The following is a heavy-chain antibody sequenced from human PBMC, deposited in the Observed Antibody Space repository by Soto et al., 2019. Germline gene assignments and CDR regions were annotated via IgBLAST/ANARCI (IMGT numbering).Heavy chain of an antibody. CDR3: ASDSPTGYSSGWYNY. CDR2: ISSSSSTI. Sequence: EVQLVESGGGLVQPGGSLRLSCAASGFTFSSYSMNWVRQAPGKGLEWVSYISSSSSTIYYADSVKGRFTISRDNAKSSLYLQMNSLRAEDTAVYYCASDSPTGYSSGWYNYWGQGTLVTVSS. V-gene: IGHV3-48*01. CDR1: GFTFSSYS. J-gene: IGHJ4*02. D-gene: IGHD6-19*01.